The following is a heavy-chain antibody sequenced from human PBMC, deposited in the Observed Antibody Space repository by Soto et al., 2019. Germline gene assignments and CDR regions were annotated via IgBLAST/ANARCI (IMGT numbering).Heavy chain of an antibody. Sequence: EVQLLESGGGLVQPGGSLRLSCVASGFSFSSYAMVWVRQAPGKGLEWVSVISARGGSSYFADSVKGRFTISRDNSKNVLSLEMNSLRAEDTAIYFCAKGSIEYSASVDNWGQGTLVLVSS. CDR3: AKGSIEYSASVDN. J-gene: IGHJ4*02. D-gene: IGHD5-12*01. CDR2: ISARGGSS. V-gene: IGHV3-23*01. CDR1: GFSFSSYA.